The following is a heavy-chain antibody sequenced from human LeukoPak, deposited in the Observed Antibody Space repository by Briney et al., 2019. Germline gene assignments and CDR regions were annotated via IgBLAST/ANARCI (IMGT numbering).Heavy chain of an antibody. Sequence: PSETLSLTCAVSGYSISSGYYWGWIRQPPGKGLEWIGSIYHSGSTYYNPSLKSRVTISVDTSKNQFSLKLSSVTAADTAVYYCARQPGVVWGSYRSDFDHWGQGTLVTVSS. CDR2: IYHSGST. CDR1: GYSISSGYY. CDR3: ARQPGVVWGSYRSDFDH. J-gene: IGHJ4*02. D-gene: IGHD3-16*02. V-gene: IGHV4-38-2*01.